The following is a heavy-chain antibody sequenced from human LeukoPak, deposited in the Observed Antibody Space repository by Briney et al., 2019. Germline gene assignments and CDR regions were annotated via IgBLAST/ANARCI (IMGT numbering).Heavy chain of an antibody. CDR1: GGSISSYY. CDR3: ARGLAKTYYDVLTGCPHLDY. Sequence: PSETLSLTCTVSGGSISSYYWSWIRQPPGKGLEWIGYIYYSGSTNYNPSLKSRVTISVDTSKNQFSLKLSSVTAADTAVYYCARGLAKTYYDVLTGCPHLDYWGQGILVSVSS. J-gene: IGHJ4*02. D-gene: IGHD3-9*01. V-gene: IGHV4-59*12. CDR2: IYYSGST.